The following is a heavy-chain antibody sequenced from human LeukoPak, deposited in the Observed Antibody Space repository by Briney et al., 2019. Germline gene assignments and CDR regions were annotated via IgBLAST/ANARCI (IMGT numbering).Heavy chain of an antibody. D-gene: IGHD2-21*02. V-gene: IGHV4-59*11. J-gene: IGHJ5*02. Sequence: SDTLSLTCTVSGGPISSHYWRWLRHPPGRGLEWIGYIYYSGNTNSNPSLKSRVTMSVDTSKNQFSLKLSSVTAADTAVYYCARDSGDTDNWFDPWGQGTLVTVSS. CDR2: IYYSGNT. CDR3: ARDSGDTDNWFDP. CDR1: GGPISSHY.